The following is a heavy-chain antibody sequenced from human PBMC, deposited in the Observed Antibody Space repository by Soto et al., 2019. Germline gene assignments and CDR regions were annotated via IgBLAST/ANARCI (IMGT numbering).Heavy chain of an antibody. CDR1: GCPGSSNSHS. D-gene: IGHD6-13*01. Sequence: PGTRSLTCTLPGCPGSSNSHSSGRIRQPRGKGLEWIGSIYYSGSTYYNPSLKSRVAKAGNTSKNQFSVRAQDRAVYFWARAQEWQKLAPSLDYWGQGTMVTVSS. V-gene: IGHV4-39*01. J-gene: IGHJ4*02. CDR3: ARAQEWQKLAPSLDY. CDR2: IYYSGST.